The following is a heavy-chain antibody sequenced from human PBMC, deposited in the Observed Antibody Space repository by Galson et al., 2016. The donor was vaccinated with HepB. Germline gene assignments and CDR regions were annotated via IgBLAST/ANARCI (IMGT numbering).Heavy chain of an antibody. CDR2: TYYRSYWQN. CDR3: ARVVELGRGFHV. V-gene: IGHV6-1*01. D-gene: IGHD3-10*01. J-gene: IGHJ6*02. Sequence: CAISGDSVSNNHAAWNWVRQSPSRGLEWLGRTYYRSYWQNEYADSVKSRITINPETSKNQVSLQVNSVTPEDTAVYYCARVVELGRGFHVWGQGTTVTLSS. CDR1: GDSVSNNHAA.